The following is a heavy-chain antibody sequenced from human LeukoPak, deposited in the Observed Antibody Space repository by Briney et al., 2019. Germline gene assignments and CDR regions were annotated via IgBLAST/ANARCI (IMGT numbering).Heavy chain of an antibody. CDR3: ARSLPYGTTWYGRSDF. Sequence: GGCLRLSCAASGFPFNAYWMTWVRQAPGKGLEWVANIRQDGDTKYYVDSVKGRFTISRDNAMNSLYLQMNSLRAEDTAIYYCARSLPYGTTWYGRSDFWGQGTLVTVSS. D-gene: IGHD6-13*01. V-gene: IGHV3-7*03. CDR2: IRQDGDTK. J-gene: IGHJ4*02. CDR1: GFPFNAYW.